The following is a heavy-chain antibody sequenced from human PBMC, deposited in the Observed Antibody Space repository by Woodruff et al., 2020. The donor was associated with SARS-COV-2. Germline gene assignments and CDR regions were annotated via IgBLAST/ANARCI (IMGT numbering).Heavy chain of an antibody. Sequence: ALEWLALIYWDDDKRYSPSLKSRRTNTKDTSKNQVVLTMTTMDPVDTATYYCAHRSGLTQTLDYWGQGTLVTVSS. CDR2: IYWDDDK. V-gene: IGHV2-5*02. D-gene: IGHD2-8*01. CDR3: AHRSGLTQTLDY. J-gene: IGHJ4*02.